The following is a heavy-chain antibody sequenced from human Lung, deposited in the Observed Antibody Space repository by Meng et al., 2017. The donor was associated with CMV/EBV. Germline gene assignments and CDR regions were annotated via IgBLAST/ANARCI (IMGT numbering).Heavy chain of an antibody. CDR2: IYYSGST. Sequence: SXTXSLXCTVSGGSISSGDYYWSWIRQPPGKGLEWIGYIYYSGSTYYNPSLKSRVTISVDTSKNQFSLKLSSVTAADTAVYYCAREVEGGYCSSTSCYTYNWFDPWXKGTLVTVSS. V-gene: IGHV4-30-4*02. CDR3: AREVEGGYCSSTSCYTYNWFDP. J-gene: IGHJ5*02. CDR1: GGSISSGDYY. D-gene: IGHD2-2*02.